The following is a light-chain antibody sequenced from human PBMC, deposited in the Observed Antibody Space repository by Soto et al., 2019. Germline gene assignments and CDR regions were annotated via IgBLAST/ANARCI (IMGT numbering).Light chain of an antibody. J-gene: IGKJ1*01. V-gene: IGKV1-5*03. CDR1: QSISSW. CDR2: KAS. CDR3: QQYNFYWT. Sequence: DIQMTQSTSTLSASVGDRVTITCRASQSISSWLAWYQQKPGKAPKLLIYKASSLESGVPSRFSGSGSGTEFTLTISSLQPDDFATYYCQQYNFYWTFGQGTKVDIK.